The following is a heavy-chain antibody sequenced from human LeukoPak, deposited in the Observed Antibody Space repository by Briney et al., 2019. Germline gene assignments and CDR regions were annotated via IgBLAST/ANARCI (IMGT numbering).Heavy chain of an antibody. CDR3: ARRNYDILTGYYNDYFDY. Sequence: GESLKISCKASGYRFTSYWIGLVRQMPGKGLELVGIIYPSDSDARYSPSFQGHVTISADNSINTAYLQWSSLKASDTAMYYCARRNYDILTGYYNDYFDYWGQGTLVTVSS. J-gene: IGHJ4*02. V-gene: IGHV5-51*01. CDR2: IYPSDSDA. D-gene: IGHD3-9*01. CDR1: GYRFTSYW.